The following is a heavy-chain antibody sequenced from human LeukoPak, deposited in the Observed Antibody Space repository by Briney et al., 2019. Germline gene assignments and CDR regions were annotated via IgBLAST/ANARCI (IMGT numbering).Heavy chain of an antibody. CDR2: IYYSGST. D-gene: IGHD2-15*01. Sequence: PSETLSLTWSVSGXSISSYYWSWIRQPPGKGLEWIGSIYYSGSTYYNPSLKSRVTISVDTSKNQFSLKLSSVTAADTAVYYCARQRAYCSGGSCYSDYGMDVWGQGTTVTVSS. CDR1: GXSISSYY. J-gene: IGHJ6*02. CDR3: ARQRAYCSGGSCYSDYGMDV. V-gene: IGHV4-59*05.